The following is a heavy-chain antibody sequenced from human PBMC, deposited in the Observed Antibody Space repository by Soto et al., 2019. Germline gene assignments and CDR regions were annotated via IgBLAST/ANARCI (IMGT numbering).Heavy chain of an antibody. D-gene: IGHD2-15*01. CDR1: GGSISSSSYY. V-gene: IGHV4-39*01. CDR3: AKSNVVVRLFYFDN. Sequence: SETLSLTCTVSGGSISSSSYYWGWIRQPPGKGLEWIGSIYYSGSTYYNPSLKSRVTISVDTSKNQFSLKLSSVTATDTAVYYCAKSNVVVRLFYFDNWGQGTLVTVSS. J-gene: IGHJ4*02. CDR2: IYYSGST.